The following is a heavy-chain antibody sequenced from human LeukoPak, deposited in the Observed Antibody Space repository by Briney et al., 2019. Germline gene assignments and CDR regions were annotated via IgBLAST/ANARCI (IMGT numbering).Heavy chain of an antibody. CDR2: ISWNSGST. V-gene: IGHV3-9*02. J-gene: IGHJ4*02. D-gene: IGHD1-26*01. CDR3: TKGRGGGTAYCFDY. Sequence: GGSLRLSCAASGFTSDDYAMHWVRQAPGRGLEWVSGISWNSGSTGYADSVKGRFTISRDDAKNSLYLQMNSLRAEDTAFYYCTKGRGGGTAYCFDYWGQGILVTVSP. CDR1: GFTSDDYA.